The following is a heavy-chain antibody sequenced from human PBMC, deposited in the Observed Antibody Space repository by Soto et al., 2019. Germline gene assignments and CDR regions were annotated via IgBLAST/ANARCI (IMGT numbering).Heavy chain of an antibody. CDR2: INVYNGNA. CDR3: ARGGYYSSGSYYIYFDF. J-gene: IGHJ4*02. Sequence: QVQLVQSEPEVKKPGASVKVSCKTFGYTFYTYGISWVRQAPGQGLEWMGWINVYNGNANYAQNLQGRVTLTTDTSTNTAYMELRSLRSDDTAVYFCARGGYYSSGSYYIYFDFWGQGTLVTVSS. CDR1: GYTFYTYG. D-gene: IGHD3-10*01. V-gene: IGHV1-18*01.